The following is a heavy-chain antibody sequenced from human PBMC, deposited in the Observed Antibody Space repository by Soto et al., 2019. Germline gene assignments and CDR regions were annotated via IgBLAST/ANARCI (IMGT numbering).Heavy chain of an antibody. Sequence: GGSLRLSCAASGFTFSNAWMRWVRQAPGKGLEWVGRIKSKADGGTTDYAAPGKGRFTISRDDTKNTLYLQMNSLKTEDTAVYYCTADQGGFDYWGQGTLVTVSS. V-gene: IGHV3-15*01. D-gene: IGHD3-16*01. CDR3: TADQGGFDY. CDR2: IKSKADGGTT. CDR1: GFTFSNAW. J-gene: IGHJ4*02.